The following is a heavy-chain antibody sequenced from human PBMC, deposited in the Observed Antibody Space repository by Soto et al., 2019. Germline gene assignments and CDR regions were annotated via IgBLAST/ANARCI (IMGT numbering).Heavy chain of an antibody. CDR3: AKAALYSSGWYYDY. D-gene: IGHD6-19*01. V-gene: IGHV3-30*18. CDR2: ISYDGSNK. Sequence: QVQLVESGGGVVQPGRSLRLSCAASGFTFSSYGMHWVRQAPGKGLEWVAVISYDGSNKYYADSVKGRFTISRDNSKNTLYLQMNSLRAEDTAVYYCAKAALYSSGWYYDYWGQGTLVTVFS. J-gene: IGHJ4*02. CDR1: GFTFSSYG.